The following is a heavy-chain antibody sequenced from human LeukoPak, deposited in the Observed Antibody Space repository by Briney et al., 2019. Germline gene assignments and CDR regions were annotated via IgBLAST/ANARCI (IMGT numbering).Heavy chain of an antibody. V-gene: IGHV4-34*01. CDR2: INNSGTT. J-gene: IGHJ4*02. CDR3: ARGQVHDY. CDR1: GGSFSGYY. Sequence: SETLSLTCAVYGGSFSGYYWNWIRQPPGKGLEWIGEINNSGTTNYNPSLKSRVTISGDTSKNQFSLKLNSVTAADTAVYYCARGQVHDYWGQGTLVTVSS.